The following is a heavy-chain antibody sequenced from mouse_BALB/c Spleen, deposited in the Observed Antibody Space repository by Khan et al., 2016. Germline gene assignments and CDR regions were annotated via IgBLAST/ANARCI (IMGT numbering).Heavy chain of an antibody. Sequence: VQPQESGPGLVKPSQSLSLTCTVTGYSITSDYAWNWIRQFPGNKLEWMGYISYSGSTSYNPSLKSRISITRDTSKNQFFLQLNSVTTEDTATYYCARRGNYDYDEGYYFDYWGQGTTLTVSS. V-gene: IGHV3-2*02. CDR3: ARRGNYDYDEGYYFDY. CDR2: ISYSGST. J-gene: IGHJ2*01. D-gene: IGHD2-4*01. CDR1: GYSITSDYA.